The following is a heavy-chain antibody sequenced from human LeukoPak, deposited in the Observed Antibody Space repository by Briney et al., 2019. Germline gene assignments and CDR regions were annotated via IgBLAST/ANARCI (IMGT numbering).Heavy chain of an antibody. CDR1: GYIFNSYA. D-gene: IGHD6-13*01. CDR3: ARDEGYSSRYFDY. V-gene: IGHV1-18*01. CDR2: ISGFNDDT. J-gene: IGHJ4*02. Sequence: ASVKVSCKASGYIFNSYAVTWVRQAPGQGLEWMGWISGFNDDTKYAQNFQGRVTMTTDTSTSTAYMELRSLRSDDTAVYYCARDEGYSSRYFDYWGQGTLVTVSS.